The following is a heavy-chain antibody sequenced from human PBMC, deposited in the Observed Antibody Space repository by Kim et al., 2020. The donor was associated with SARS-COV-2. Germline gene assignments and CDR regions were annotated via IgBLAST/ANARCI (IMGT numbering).Heavy chain of an antibody. CDR1: GFTFSDYA. CDR2: ISNDGGRT. J-gene: IGHJ5*02. V-gene: IGHV3-64D*06. Sequence: GGSLRLSCSASGFTFSDYAIHWLRQAPGGGLEQVSVISNDGGRTNYADSVKGRFTISRDNSKSTLYLQMSSLRAEDTATYYCARDMGPEIDQPDWFDPWGQGTLVTVSS. D-gene: IGHD3-16*01. CDR3: ARDMGPEIDQPDWFDP.